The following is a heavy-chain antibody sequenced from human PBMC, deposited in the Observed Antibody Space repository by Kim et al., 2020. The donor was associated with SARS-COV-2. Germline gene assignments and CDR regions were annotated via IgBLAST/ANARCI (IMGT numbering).Heavy chain of an antibody. CDR3: ARGLGNWLLLDAFDI. D-gene: IGHD3-9*01. J-gene: IGHJ3*02. V-gene: IGHV4-59*13. CDR2: IYYSGST. CDR1: GGSISSYY. Sequence: SETLSLTCTVSGGSISSYYWSWIRQPPGKGLEWIGYIYYSGSTNYNPSLKSRVTISVDTSKNQFSLKLSSVTAADTAVYYCARGLGNWLLLDAFDIWGQGTMVTVSS.